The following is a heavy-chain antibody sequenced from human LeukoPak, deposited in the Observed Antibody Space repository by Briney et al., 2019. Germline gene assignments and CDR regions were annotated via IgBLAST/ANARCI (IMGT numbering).Heavy chain of an antibody. CDR3: ARHWDDGDSHFDY. Sequence: PSETLSLTCTVSGVSISSYYWSWIRQPPGKGLEWIGSIYTSATTNYNPSLKSRVTISVDTSKNQFSLKLSSVTAADTAVYYCARHWDDGDSHFDYWGQGTLVTVSS. CDR1: GVSISSYY. D-gene: IGHD4-17*01. CDR2: IYTSATT. V-gene: IGHV4-4*09. J-gene: IGHJ4*02.